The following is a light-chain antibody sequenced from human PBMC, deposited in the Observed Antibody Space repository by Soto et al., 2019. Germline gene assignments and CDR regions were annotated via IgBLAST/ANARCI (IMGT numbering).Light chain of an antibody. Sequence: DIVMTQSPDSLAVSLGERATINCKSSQSVFSSSAKRDYLAWFQQKAGQAPKTLIYDTSTQEPGVPGRFSGSGSGTEFTLTITNLQAEDVATYYCQQYLSAPLTFGQGTKVEIK. J-gene: IGKJ2*01. CDR3: QQYLSAPLT. CDR1: QSVFSSSAKRDY. V-gene: IGKV4-1*01. CDR2: DTS.